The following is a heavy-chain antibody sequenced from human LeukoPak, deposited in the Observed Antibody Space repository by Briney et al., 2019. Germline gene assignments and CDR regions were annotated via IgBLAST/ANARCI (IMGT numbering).Heavy chain of an antibody. CDR2: ISSSSSTI. D-gene: IGHD6-13*01. CDR1: GFTFSSYS. J-gene: IGHJ6*03. CDR3: ARGDSSSWHWDYYYMDV. Sequence: GGSPRLSCAASGFTFSSYSMNWVRQAPGKGLEWVSYISSSSSTIYYADSVKGRFTISRDNAKNSLYLQMNSLRAEDTAVYYCARGDSSSWHWDYYYMDVWGKGTTVTVSS. V-gene: IGHV3-48*01.